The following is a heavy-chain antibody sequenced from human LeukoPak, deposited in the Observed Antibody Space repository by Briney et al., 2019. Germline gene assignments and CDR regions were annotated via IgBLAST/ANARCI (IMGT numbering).Heavy chain of an antibody. Sequence: GGSLRLSCAASGFTVSSNYMSWVRQAPGKGLEWVSVIYSGGSTYYADSVKGRFTISRDNSKNTLYLQMNSLRAEDTAVYYCASQFYSMATIYWGQGTLVTVSS. J-gene: IGHJ4*02. CDR3: ASQFYSMATIY. CDR1: GFTVSSNY. V-gene: IGHV3-66*04. D-gene: IGHD5-24*01. CDR2: IYSGGST.